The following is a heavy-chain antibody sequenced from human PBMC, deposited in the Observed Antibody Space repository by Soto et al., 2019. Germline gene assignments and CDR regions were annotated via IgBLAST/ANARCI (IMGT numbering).Heavy chain of an antibody. CDR1: GYTFTSYG. J-gene: IGHJ6*02. CDR2: ISAYNGNT. CDR3: ARASFYYDILTGFYYGMDV. Sequence: QVQLVQSGAEVKKPGASVKVSCKASGYTFTSYGISWVRQAPGQGLEWMGWISAYNGNTNYAQKLQGRVTMTADTSTSTAYMELRSLRSDDTAVYYCARASFYYDILTGFYYGMDVWGQGTTVTVSS. V-gene: IGHV1-18*01. D-gene: IGHD3-9*01.